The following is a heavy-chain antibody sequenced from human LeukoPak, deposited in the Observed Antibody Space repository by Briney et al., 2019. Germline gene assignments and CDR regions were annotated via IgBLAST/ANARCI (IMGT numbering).Heavy chain of an antibody. V-gene: IGHV7-4-1*02. Sequence: ASVKVSCKASGYTFTSYAMNWVRQAPGQGLEWMGWINTNTGNPTYAQGFTGRFVFSLDTSVSTAYLQISSLEAEDTAVYYCAPGPIGYPSNYWGQGTLVTASS. CDR1: GYTFTSYA. CDR2: INTNTGNP. CDR3: APGPIGYPSNY. D-gene: IGHD5-12*01. J-gene: IGHJ4*02.